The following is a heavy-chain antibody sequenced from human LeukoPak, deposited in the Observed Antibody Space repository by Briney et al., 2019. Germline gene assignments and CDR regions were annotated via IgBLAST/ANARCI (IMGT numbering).Heavy chain of an antibody. CDR2: INTDGSST. Sequence: GGSLRLSCAASGVTFSSYWMHWVRQASGKGLLWVSRINTDGSSTSYADSVKGRFTISRDNAKNSLYLQMNSRRAEDTAVYYCARELPQPGPHGYNSGYWGQGTLVTVSS. D-gene: IGHD5-24*01. V-gene: IGHV3-74*01. J-gene: IGHJ4*02. CDR3: ARELPQPGPHGYNSGY. CDR1: GVTFSSYW.